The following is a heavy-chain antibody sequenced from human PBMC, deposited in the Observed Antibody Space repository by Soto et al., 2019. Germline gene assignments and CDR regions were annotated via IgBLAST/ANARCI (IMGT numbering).Heavy chain of an antibody. V-gene: IGHV1-69*01. CDR3: AGGYYVSSGYYWS. CDR2: IIPIFGTA. Sequence: QVQLVQSGAEVKKPGSSVKVSCKASGGTFSSYAISWVRQAPGQGLEWMGGIIPIFGTANYAQKFQGRVIIPADESTSTAYMELGSLRSDETAVCYCAGGYYVSSGYYWSWGQGTMVTVSS. J-gene: IGHJ3*01. D-gene: IGHD3-22*01. CDR1: GGTFSSYA.